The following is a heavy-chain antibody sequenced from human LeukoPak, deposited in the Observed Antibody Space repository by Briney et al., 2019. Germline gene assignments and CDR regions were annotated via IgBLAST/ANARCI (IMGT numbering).Heavy chain of an antibody. J-gene: IGHJ3*02. CDR1: RYSISSGYF. CDR2: IYHSGST. Sequence: PSETLSLTCTVSRYSISSGYFWGWIRQPPGKGLEWIGSIYHSGSTNYNPSLRSRVTISVDTSKNQFSLRLSSVTAADTAVYYCARENDDAFDIWGQGTMVTVSS. V-gene: IGHV4-38-2*02. CDR3: ARENDDAFDI.